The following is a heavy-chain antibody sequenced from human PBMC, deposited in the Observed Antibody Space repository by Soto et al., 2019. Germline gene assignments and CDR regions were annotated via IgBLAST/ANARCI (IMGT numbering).Heavy chain of an antibody. CDR2: MNPNSGST. CDR1: GYTFTSYD. Sequence: ASVKVSCKASGYTFTSYDINWVRQATGQGLGWMGWMNPNSGSTGYAQKFQGRVTMTRNTSIGTAYMELSSLRSEDTAVYYCANFWSGYPRPGYYGMDVWGQGTTVTVSS. V-gene: IGHV1-8*01. CDR3: ANFWSGYPRPGYYGMDV. D-gene: IGHD3-3*01. J-gene: IGHJ6*02.